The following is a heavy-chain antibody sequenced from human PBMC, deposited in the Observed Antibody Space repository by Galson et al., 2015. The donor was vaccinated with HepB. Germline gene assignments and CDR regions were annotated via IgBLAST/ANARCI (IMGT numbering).Heavy chain of an antibody. Sequence: ETLSLTCAVYDGSFGGYSWSWIRQPPGKGLEWIGEINHIGSTNYNPSLKSRVTISVDSSKSQFSLKLSSVTAADTAVYYCRRGHCSGTSCYDYWGQGTLVTVSS. CDR3: RRGHCSGTSCYDY. CDR1: DGSFGGYS. V-gene: IGHV4-34*01. CDR2: INHIGST. D-gene: IGHD2-2*01. J-gene: IGHJ4*02.